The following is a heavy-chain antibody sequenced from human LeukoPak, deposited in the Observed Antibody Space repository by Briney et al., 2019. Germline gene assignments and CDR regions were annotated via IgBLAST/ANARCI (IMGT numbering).Heavy chain of an antibody. V-gene: IGHV3-23*01. Sequence: PGGSLRLSCAASGFTFSSYAMSWVRQAPGKGLEWVSAISGSGGSTYYADSVKGRFTISRDNSKNTLHLQLNSLRAEDTAVYYCARGRGYCSGGSCDSEYYLDYWGQGALVTVSS. CDR3: ARGRGYCSGGSCDSEYYLDY. J-gene: IGHJ4*02. CDR1: GFTFSSYA. D-gene: IGHD2-15*01. CDR2: ISGSGGST.